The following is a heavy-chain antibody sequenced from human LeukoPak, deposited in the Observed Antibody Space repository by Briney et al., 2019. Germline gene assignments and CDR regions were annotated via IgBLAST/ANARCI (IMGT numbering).Heavy chain of an antibody. J-gene: IGHJ4*02. CDR2: ISGDGGST. V-gene: IGHV3-43*02. D-gene: IGHD2-2*01. CDR3: AKDWNRVVPAASQHPDY. Sequence: GGSLRLSCAASGFTFDDYAMHWVRQAPGKGLEWVSLISGDGGSTYYADSVKGRFTISRDNSKNSLYLQMDSLRTEDAALYYCAKDWNRVVPAASQHPDYWGQGTLVTVSS. CDR1: GFTFDDYA.